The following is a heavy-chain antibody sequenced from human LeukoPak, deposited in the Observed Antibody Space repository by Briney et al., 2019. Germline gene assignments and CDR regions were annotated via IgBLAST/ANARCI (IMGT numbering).Heavy chain of an antibody. CDR2: INHSGST. V-gene: IGHV4-34*01. CDR1: GGSFSGYY. CDR3: ARGRVVVVPAAMSYYYYYYMDV. J-gene: IGHJ6*03. D-gene: IGHD2-2*01. Sequence: SETLSLTCAVYGGSFSGYYWSWIRQPPAKGLEWIGEINHSGSTNYNPSLKSRVTISVDTSKNQFSLQLSSVTAADTAVYYCARGRVVVVPAAMSYYYYYYMDVWGKGTTVTVSS.